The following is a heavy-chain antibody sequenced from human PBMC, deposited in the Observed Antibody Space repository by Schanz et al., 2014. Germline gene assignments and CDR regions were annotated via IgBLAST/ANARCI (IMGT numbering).Heavy chain of an antibody. D-gene: IGHD2-15*01. CDR1: GFSLNTYG. Sequence: QAQLMESGGGVVQPGTSLILSCSVSGFSLNTYGIHWFRQPAGKGPEWVAVISYDGSNKYYADSVKGRFTISRDNSKNTLYLQMNTLRAEDTAVYYCARDRGYCSGGSCLTFDYWGQGTLVTVSS. CDR3: ARDRGYCSGGSCLTFDY. J-gene: IGHJ4*02. CDR2: ISYDGSNK. V-gene: IGHV3-30*19.